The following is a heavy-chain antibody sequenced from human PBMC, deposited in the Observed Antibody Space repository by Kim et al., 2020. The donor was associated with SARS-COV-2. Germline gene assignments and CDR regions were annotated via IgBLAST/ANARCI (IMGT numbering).Heavy chain of an antibody. J-gene: IGHJ6*02. CDR1: GYTFTSYG. CDR2: ISAYNGNT. V-gene: IGHV1-18*01. D-gene: IGHD3-10*01. Sequence: ASVKVSCKASGYTFTSYGISWVRQAPGQGLEWMGWISAYNGNTNYAQKLQGRVTMTTDTSTSTAYMELRSLRSDDTAVYYCARDTPRVTMVRGVITPYYGMDVWGQGTTVTVSS. CDR3: ARDTPRVTMVRGVITPYYGMDV.